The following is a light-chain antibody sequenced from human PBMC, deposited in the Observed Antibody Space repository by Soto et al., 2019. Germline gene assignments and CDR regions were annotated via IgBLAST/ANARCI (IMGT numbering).Light chain of an antibody. V-gene: IGLV1-40*01. Sequence: QAVVTQPPSVSGAPGQRVNISCTGSSSNIGAGYDVHWYQQLPGTAPKLLIYGNSNRPSGVPDRFSGSKSGTSASLAITGLQAEDEADYYCQSYDSSLSRVFGGGTKLTVL. J-gene: IGLJ2*01. CDR1: SSNIGAGYD. CDR2: GNS. CDR3: QSYDSSLSRV.